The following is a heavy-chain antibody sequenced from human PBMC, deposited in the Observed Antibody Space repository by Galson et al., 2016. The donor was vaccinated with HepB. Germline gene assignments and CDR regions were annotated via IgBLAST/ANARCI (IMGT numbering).Heavy chain of an antibody. CDR1: GFTFSTYA. J-gene: IGHJ4*02. CDR2: INSGGDGT. D-gene: IGHD5-12*01. V-gene: IGHV3-23*01. Sequence: SLRLSCAASGFTFSTYAMNWVRQPPGKGLEWVSAINSGGDGTYYADPVKGRFTISRDNSKGMLHLNMNSLRAEDTAVYYCAREHSGYMYYWGQGVLVTVSS. CDR3: AREHSGYMYY.